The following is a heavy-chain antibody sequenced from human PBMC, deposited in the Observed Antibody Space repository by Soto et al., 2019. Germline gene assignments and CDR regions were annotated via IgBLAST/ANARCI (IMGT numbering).Heavy chain of an antibody. D-gene: IGHD1-26*01. CDR1: GFSLSSSGVG. J-gene: IGHJ5*02. Sequence: SGPTLVNPTQTLTLTCTFSGFSLSSSGVGVGWIRQPPGKALEWLALIYWDDDKRYSPSLKSRLTITKDTSKNQVVLTMTNVDPVDTATYYCEHRNMVGANRYNCFDTWGQGTLVTVSS. CDR2: IYWDDDK. CDR3: EHRNMVGANRYNCFDT. V-gene: IGHV2-5*02.